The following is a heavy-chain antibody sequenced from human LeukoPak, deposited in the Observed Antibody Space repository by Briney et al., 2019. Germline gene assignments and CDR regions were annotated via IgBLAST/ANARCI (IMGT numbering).Heavy chain of an antibody. Sequence: GGSLRLSCAASGFTFSSYGMHWVRQAPGKGLEWVAVIWYDGSNKYYADSVKGRFTISRDNSKNTLYLQMNSLRAEDTAVYYCARDSHCGGDCRRIRYFDYRGQGTLVTVSS. CDR2: IWYDGSNK. V-gene: IGHV3-33*01. CDR3: ARDSHCGGDCRRIRYFDY. CDR1: GFTFSSYG. J-gene: IGHJ4*02. D-gene: IGHD2-21*02.